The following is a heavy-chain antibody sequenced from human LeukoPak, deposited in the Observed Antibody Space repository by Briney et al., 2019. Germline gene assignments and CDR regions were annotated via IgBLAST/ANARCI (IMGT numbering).Heavy chain of an antibody. Sequence: GGSLRLSCAASGFTFSSYSMNWVRQAPGKGLEWVSSIGPSSSSIYHADSVKGRFTISRENAKNSLFLQMNSLRAEDTAVYYCAREGSGTTSEAFDIWGQGTMVAVSS. D-gene: IGHD3-10*01. CDR1: GFTFSSYS. CDR3: AREGSGTTSEAFDI. CDR2: IGPSSSSI. J-gene: IGHJ3*02. V-gene: IGHV3-21*01.